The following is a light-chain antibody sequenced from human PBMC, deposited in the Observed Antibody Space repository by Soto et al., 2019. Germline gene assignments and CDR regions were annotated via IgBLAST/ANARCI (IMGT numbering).Light chain of an antibody. CDR3: SSYPTSSTRV. J-gene: IGLJ1*01. V-gene: IGLV2-14*01. Sequence: QSALTQPASVSGSPGQSIAISCTGSSSDVGFYNYVSWYQQHPGEVPKLIIFEVSNRPSGVSNRFSGSKSGNTASLTISGLQAEDEAAYYCSSYPTSSTRVFGTGTKVTVL. CDR1: SSDVGFYNY. CDR2: EVS.